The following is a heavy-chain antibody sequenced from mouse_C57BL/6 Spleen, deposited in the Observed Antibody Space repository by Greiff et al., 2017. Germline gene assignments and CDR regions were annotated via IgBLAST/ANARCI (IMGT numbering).Heavy chain of an antibody. CDR3: TTFYGYDGAPYWYFDV. CDR2: IDPEDGDT. J-gene: IGHJ1*03. D-gene: IGHD2-2*01. CDR1: GFNIKDYY. Sequence: VQLQQSGAELVRPGASVKLSCTASGFNIKDYYMHWVKQRPEQGLEWIGRIDPEDGDTEYAPKFQGKATMTADTSSNTAYLQLSRLTSEDTAVYYCTTFYGYDGAPYWYFDVWGTGTTVTVSS. V-gene: IGHV14-1*01.